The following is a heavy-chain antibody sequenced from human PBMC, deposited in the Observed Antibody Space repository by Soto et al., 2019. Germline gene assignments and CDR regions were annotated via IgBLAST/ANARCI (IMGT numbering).Heavy chain of an antibody. D-gene: IGHD2-8*01. Sequence: QLQESGPGLVKPSETLSLTCTVSGASISSPSYYWGWIRQSPGKGLEWIGSIYYSGTTHYNPSRKRRLPLPVDTSNMQFSLDLTSVTASDTAIYFCVRPPNRPMAGEDWGQGTLVTVSS. CDR3: VRPPNRPMAGED. V-gene: IGHV4-39*01. CDR1: GASISSPSYY. CDR2: IYYSGTT. J-gene: IGHJ4*02.